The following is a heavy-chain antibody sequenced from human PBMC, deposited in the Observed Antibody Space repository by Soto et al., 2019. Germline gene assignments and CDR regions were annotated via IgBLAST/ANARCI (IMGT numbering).Heavy chain of an antibody. D-gene: IGHD2-15*01. CDR2: VSAYNRNT. Sequence: QVQLVQSGAEVKKPGASVKVSCEAYGYTFRNYGITWVRQAPGQGLEWMGWVSAYNRNTNYAQKFQERVTMTTDTSTSTAYMDLRSIRSDDTAIYCCARDRQCESLPYWGQGTLVTVSS. V-gene: IGHV1-18*01. J-gene: IGHJ4*02. CDR3: ARDRQCESLPY. CDR1: GYTFRNYG.